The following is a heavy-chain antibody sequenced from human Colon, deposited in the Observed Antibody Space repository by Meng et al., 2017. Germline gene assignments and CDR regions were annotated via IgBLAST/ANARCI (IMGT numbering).Heavy chain of an antibody. V-gene: IGHV4-30-4*01. CDR1: GGSISSGDYY. CDR3: ARDRKHYGERGWFDP. Sequence: QVQRPESGPGPVQPSQTLSLTCTVSGGSISSGDYYWSWIRQPPGKGLEWIGYIYYSGSTYSNASLKSRVTISIDRSKNQFSLKLSSVTAADTAVYYCARDRKHYGERGWFDPWGQGTLVTVSS. CDR2: IYYSGST. J-gene: IGHJ5*02. D-gene: IGHD4-17*01.